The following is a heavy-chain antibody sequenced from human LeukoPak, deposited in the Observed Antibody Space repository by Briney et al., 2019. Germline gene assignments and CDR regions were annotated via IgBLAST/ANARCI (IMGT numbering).Heavy chain of an antibody. CDR3: TRAGWIITSGIDY. Sequence: SETLSLTCAVSGYSISRGYYWALIRQPPGEGLEWIGTVYHTGSTYYNPSLDSRVTISVDTSKNEFSLNLKSVTAADTAVYYCTRAGWIITSGIDYWGQGALVTVSS. CDR2: VYHTGST. J-gene: IGHJ4*02. CDR1: GYSISRGYY. V-gene: IGHV4-38-2*01. D-gene: IGHD3-10*01.